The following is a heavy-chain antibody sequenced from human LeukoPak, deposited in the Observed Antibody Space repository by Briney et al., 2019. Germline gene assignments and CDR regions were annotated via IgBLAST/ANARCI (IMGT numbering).Heavy chain of an antibody. J-gene: IGHJ4*02. Sequence: SETLSLTCTVSGASIGSGDSYWGWIRQPPGKGLEWIATVHYTGRSYYNPSLKSRVTTSVDTSKNQFSLKLNSVTAADTAIYYCARHGYSSSWNLRGRFDYWGRGTVVTVSS. D-gene: IGHD6-13*01. CDR2: VHYTGRS. CDR3: ARHGYSSSWNLRGRFDY. V-gene: IGHV4-39*01. CDR1: GASIGSGDSY.